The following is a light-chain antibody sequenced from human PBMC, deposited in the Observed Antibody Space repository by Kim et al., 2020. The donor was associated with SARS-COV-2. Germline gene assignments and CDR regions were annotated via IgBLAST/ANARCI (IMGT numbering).Light chain of an antibody. CDR2: DDS. CDR1: NIGRKS. Sequence: APGKTARINCGGNNIGRKSVHWYQQKPGQAPVLVVYDDSDRPSGIPERFSGSNSGNTATLTISRVEAGDEADYYCQVWDSSSDHVVFGGGTQLTVL. V-gene: IGLV3-21*03. CDR3: QVWDSSSDHVV. J-gene: IGLJ2*01.